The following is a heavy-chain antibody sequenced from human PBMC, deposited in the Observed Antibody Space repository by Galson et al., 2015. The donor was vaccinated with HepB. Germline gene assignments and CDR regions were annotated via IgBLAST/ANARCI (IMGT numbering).Heavy chain of an antibody. CDR2: ISSSSSYT. CDR3: ARDRRESVGPTHVYGMDV. CDR1: GFTFSDYY. D-gene: IGHD1-26*01. V-gene: IGHV3-11*05. Sequence: SLRLSCAASGFTFSDYYMSWIRQAPGKGLEWVSYISSSSSYTNYADSVKGRFTISRDNAKNALYLQMNRLRAEDTAVYYCARDRRESVGPTHVYGMDVWGQGTTVTVSS. J-gene: IGHJ6*02.